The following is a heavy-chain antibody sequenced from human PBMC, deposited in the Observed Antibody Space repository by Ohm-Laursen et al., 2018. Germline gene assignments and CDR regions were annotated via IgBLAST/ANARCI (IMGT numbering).Heavy chain of an antibody. J-gene: IGHJ4*02. CDR1: GFTFDDYA. V-gene: IGHV3-9*01. Sequence: SLRLSCAASGFTFDDYAMHWVRQAPGKGLEWVSGISWNSGSIGYADSVKGRFTISRDDAKNSLYLQMNSLRAEDTAVYYCARDEDYGEPVDFDYWGQGTLVTVSS. CDR3: ARDEDYGEPVDFDY. CDR2: ISWNSGSI. D-gene: IGHD4-17*01.